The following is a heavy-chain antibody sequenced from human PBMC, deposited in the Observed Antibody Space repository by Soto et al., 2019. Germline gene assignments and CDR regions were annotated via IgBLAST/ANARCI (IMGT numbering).Heavy chain of an antibody. CDR2: IYDNGIT. J-gene: IGHJ6*02. CDR1: GGSISGGRYY. V-gene: IGHV4-31*03. CDR3: TGNRGFGMDV. Sequence: QVPLQESGPGLVKPSQTLSLTCNVSGGSISGGRYYWNWIRQHPGKGLEWIGNIYDNGITYYNPSLKRRVIISEDTSKNQFSLRLSSVAAADTAGYYCTGNRGFGMDVWGQGTTVTVSS.